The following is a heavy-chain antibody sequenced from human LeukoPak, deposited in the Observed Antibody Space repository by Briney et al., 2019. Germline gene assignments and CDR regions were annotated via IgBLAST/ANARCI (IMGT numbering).Heavy chain of an antibody. V-gene: IGHV3-23*01. CDR3: AKVKSPRGYCSSTSCYGGDYFDY. CDR2: ISGSGGST. D-gene: IGHD2-2*01. Sequence: GGSLRLSCAASGFTFSSYAMSWVRQAPGKGLEWVSAISGSGGSTYYADSVKGRFTISRDNSKNTLYLQMNSLRAEDTAVYYCAKVKSPRGYCSSTSCYGGDYFDYWGQGTLVTVSS. J-gene: IGHJ4*02. CDR1: GFTFSSYA.